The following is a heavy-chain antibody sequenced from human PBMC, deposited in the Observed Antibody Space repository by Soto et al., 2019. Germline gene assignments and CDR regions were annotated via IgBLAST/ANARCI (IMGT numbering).Heavy chain of an antibody. CDR2: ISRSSTGI. Sequence: EVQLVESGGGLAQPGGSLRLSCAASGFTFSLYSMSWVRQAPGKGLEWVSYISRSSTGIHYADSVKGRFTISRDDVTNSMHLQMNSLRDGDTAVYYCARAVTWGLDVWGQGTTVSISS. J-gene: IGHJ6*01. CDR3: ARAVTWGLDV. CDR1: GFTFSLYS. D-gene: IGHD3-10*01. V-gene: IGHV3-48*02.